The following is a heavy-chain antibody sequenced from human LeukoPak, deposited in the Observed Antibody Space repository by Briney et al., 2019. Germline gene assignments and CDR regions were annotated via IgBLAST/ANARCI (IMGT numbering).Heavy chain of an antibody. Sequence: GASVKVSCTVSGYTLTELSMHWVRPAPGKGLEWMGGFDPEDGETIYAQKFQGRVTMNEDTSTDTAYMEPSSLRSEDTAVYYCATRTTRGSIVHDYWGQRTLVTVSS. V-gene: IGHV1-24*01. D-gene: IGHD1-14*01. CDR2: FDPEDGET. J-gene: IGHJ4*02. CDR1: GYTLTELS. CDR3: ATRTTRGSIVHDY.